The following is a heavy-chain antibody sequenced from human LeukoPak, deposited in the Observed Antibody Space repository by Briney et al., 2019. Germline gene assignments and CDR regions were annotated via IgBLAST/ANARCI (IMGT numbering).Heavy chain of an antibody. CDR1: GGSVSSGSYY. J-gene: IGHJ4*02. V-gene: IGHV4-61*01. D-gene: IGHD1-26*01. CDR3: ARSIRWELPLGY. Sequence: TSETLSLTCTVSGGSVSSGSYYWSWIRQPPGKGLEWIGYIYYSGSTNYNPSLKSRVTISVDTSRNQFSLKLSSVTAADTAVYYCARSIRWELPLGYWGQGTLSPSPQ. CDR2: IYYSGST.